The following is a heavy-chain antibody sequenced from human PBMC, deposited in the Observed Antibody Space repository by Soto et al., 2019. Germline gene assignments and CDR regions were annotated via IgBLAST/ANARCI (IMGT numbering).Heavy chain of an antibody. J-gene: IGHJ4*02. CDR1: GGSTSSDNY. Sequence: SETLSLTCSISGGSTSSDNYWGWIRQPPGKGLEWIGHIYYSGNTDYNPSLKSRLAISIDTSKNQFSLKLSSVTAADTAVYFCAREGCESSDGLYKFLSWGQESLVTVSS. V-gene: IGHV4-30-4*01. CDR3: AREGCESSDGLYKFLS. CDR2: IYYSGNT. D-gene: IGHD1-1*01.